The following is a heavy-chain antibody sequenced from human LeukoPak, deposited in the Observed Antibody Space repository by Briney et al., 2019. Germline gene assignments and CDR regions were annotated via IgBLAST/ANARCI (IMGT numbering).Heavy chain of an antibody. Sequence: PGGSLRLSCAASGFTFSAYSINWVRQAPGKGLEWVSSISNIGTYIYYADSVKGRFSISRDNAKNSLYLQMDSLRVEDTAVYFCARLSILTGYSSYYFDYWGRRAVVTVSS. J-gene: IGHJ4*02. V-gene: IGHV3-21*01. CDR2: ISNIGTYI. CDR3: ARLSILTGYSSYYFDY. D-gene: IGHD3-9*01. CDR1: GFTFSAYS.